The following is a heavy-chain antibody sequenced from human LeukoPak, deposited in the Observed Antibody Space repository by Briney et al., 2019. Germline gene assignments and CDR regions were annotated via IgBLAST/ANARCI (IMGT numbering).Heavy chain of an antibody. Sequence: ASVKVSCKVSGYTLTELSMDWVRQAPGKGLEWMGGFDPEDGETIYAQKFQGRVTMTEDTSTDTAYMELSSLRSEDTAVYYCATSILTGYYNPYYGMDVWGQGTTVTVSS. V-gene: IGHV1-24*01. CDR2: FDPEDGET. J-gene: IGHJ6*02. CDR3: ATSILTGYYNPYYGMDV. CDR1: GYTLTELS. D-gene: IGHD3-9*01.